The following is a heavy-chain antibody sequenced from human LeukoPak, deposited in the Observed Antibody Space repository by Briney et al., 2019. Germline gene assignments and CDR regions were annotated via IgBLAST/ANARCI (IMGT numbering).Heavy chain of an antibody. CDR3: ARDREYVTTGELEY. Sequence: SVKVSCKASGYTFTSYDINWVRQAPGQGLEWMGGIIPIFGTATYAQKFQGRVTITADESTTTVYMELSSLRSEDTAVYYCARDREYVTTGELEYWGQGTLVTVSS. CDR2: IIPIFGTA. CDR1: GYTFTSYD. J-gene: IGHJ4*02. V-gene: IGHV1-69*13. D-gene: IGHD7-27*01.